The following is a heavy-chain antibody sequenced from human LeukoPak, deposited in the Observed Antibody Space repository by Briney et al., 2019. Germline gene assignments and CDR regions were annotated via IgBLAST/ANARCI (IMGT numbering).Heavy chain of an antibody. Sequence: ASVKVSCKAFGYTFTSNYMHWVRQAPGQGPEWMGVISPSGGSTTYAQKFQGRVAMTKDTSTSTVYMELSSLRSEDTAVYYCARSQYITMIVARLYQFDDWGQGTLVTVSS. D-gene: IGHD3-22*01. J-gene: IGHJ4*02. V-gene: IGHV1-46*01. CDR2: ISPSGGST. CDR1: GYTFTSNY. CDR3: ARSQYITMIVARLYQFDD.